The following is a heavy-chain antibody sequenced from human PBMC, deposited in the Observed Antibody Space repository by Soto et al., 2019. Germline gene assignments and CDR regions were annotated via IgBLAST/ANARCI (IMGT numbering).Heavy chain of an antibody. Sequence: GESLKISCQGSGYSFASDWIGWVRQMPGKDLEWMGIIYPGDSDTRYSPSFQGQVTISADKSLRTAYLQWTSLKASDTALYYGARPRSFTLGLYSDGTDVCGPSTTVTLSS. V-gene: IGHV5-51*01. CDR1: GYSFASDW. D-gene: IGHD6-6*01. J-gene: IGHJ6*02. CDR3: ARPRSFTLGLYSDGTDV. CDR2: IYPGDSDT.